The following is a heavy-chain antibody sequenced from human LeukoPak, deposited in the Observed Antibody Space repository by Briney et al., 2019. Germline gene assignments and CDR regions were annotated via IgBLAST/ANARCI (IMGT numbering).Heavy chain of an antibody. CDR1: GGSISSGGYS. CDR2: IYHSGST. CDR3: ARHLRGYCSGGSCHNWFDP. V-gene: IGHV4-30-2*01. D-gene: IGHD2-15*01. Sequence: PSQTLSLTCAVSGGSISSGGYSWSWIRQPPGKGLEWIGYIYHSGSTYYNPSLKSRVTISVDRSKNQFSLKLSSVTAADTAVYYCARHLRGYCSGGSCHNWFDPWGQGTLVTVSS. J-gene: IGHJ5*02.